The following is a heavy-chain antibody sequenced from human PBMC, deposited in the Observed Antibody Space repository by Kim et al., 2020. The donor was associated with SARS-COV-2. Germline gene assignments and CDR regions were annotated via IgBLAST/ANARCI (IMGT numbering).Heavy chain of an antibody. D-gene: IGHD3-10*01. CDR1: GFTFSSYG. J-gene: IGHJ3*02. Sequence: GGSLRLSCAASGFTFSSYGMHWVRQAPGKGLEWVAVISYDGSNKYYADSVKGRFTISRDNSKNTLYLQMNSLRAEDTAVYYCAKPKGPGTDAFDIWGQGTMVTVSS. V-gene: IGHV3-30*18. CDR3: AKPKGPGTDAFDI. CDR2: ISYDGSNK.